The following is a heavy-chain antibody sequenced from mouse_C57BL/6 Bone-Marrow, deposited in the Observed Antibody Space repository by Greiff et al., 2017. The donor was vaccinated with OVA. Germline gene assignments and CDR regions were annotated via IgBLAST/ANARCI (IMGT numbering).Heavy chain of an antibody. V-gene: IGHV5-16*01. Sequence: EVKLVESEGGLVQPGSSMKLSCTASGFTFSDYYMAWVRQVPEKGLEWVANLNYDGSSTYYLDSLKSRFIISRDNAKNILYLQMSSLKSEDTATYYCARGGWDWYFDVWGTGTTVTVSS. CDR1: GFTFSDYY. CDR2: LNYDGSST. CDR3: ARGGWDWYFDV. J-gene: IGHJ1*03. D-gene: IGHD3-3*01.